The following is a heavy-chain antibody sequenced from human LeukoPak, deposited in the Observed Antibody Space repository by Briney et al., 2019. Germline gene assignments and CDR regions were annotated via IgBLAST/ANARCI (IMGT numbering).Heavy chain of an antibody. CDR2: IYYSGST. V-gene: IGHV4-59*11. Sequence: SETLSLTCTVSGGSISSHYWSWIRQPPGKGLEWIGYIYYSGSTNYNPSLKSRVTISVDTSKNQFSLKLSSATAADTAVYYCARVLSWSDPWGQGTLVTVSS. CDR3: ARVLSWSDP. CDR1: GGSISSHY. J-gene: IGHJ5*02.